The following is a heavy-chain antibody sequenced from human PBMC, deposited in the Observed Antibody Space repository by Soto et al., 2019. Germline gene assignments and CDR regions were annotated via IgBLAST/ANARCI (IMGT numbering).Heavy chain of an antibody. CDR2: INPATGAA. D-gene: IGHD3-3*01. CDR3: ARGGGVGVAGSAAFDM. J-gene: IGHJ3*02. Sequence: QLHLVQSGAVVKKPGASVTVSCSASGYPVTAYYMHWVRQAPGRGLEWMGGINPATGAAKYTQTFQGRVTMTRDTSTSTVFMELSGLTSEDTAVFHCARGGGVGVAGSAAFDMWGQGTLVTVSS. V-gene: IGHV1-2*02. CDR1: GYPVTAYY.